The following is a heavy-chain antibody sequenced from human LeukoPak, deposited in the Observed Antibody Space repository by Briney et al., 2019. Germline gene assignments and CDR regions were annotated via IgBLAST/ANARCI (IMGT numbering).Heavy chain of an antibody. D-gene: IGHD3-16*01. J-gene: IGHJ4*02. CDR3: ARGFWGVGPTGSFDY. Sequence: GGSLRLSCAASGFTFSSYAMSWVRQAPGKGLEWVSAISGSGGSTYYADSVKGRFTISRDNSRNSLYLQMNSLRAEDTALYYCARGFWGVGPTGSFDYWGQGTLVTVSS. CDR1: GFTFSSYA. CDR2: ISGSGGST. V-gene: IGHV3-23*01.